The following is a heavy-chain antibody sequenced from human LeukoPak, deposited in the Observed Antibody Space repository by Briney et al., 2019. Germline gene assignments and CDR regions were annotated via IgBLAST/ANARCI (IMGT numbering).Heavy chain of an antibody. D-gene: IGHD6-13*01. CDR2: IYYSGST. CDR3: VRDAGIGLDAFDI. V-gene: IGHV4-39*02. CDR1: GGSISSSSHN. Sequence: SETLSLTCIVSGGSISSSSHNWGWIRQPPGKGLEWIGSIYYSGSTYYNPSLKSRLTISVDTSKNQFSPQLNSVTPEDTAVYYCVRDAGIGLDAFDIWGQGTMVTVSS. J-gene: IGHJ3*02.